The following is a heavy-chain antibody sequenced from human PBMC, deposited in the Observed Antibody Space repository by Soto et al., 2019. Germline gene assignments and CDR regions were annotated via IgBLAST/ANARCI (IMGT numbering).Heavy chain of an antibody. Sequence: QVTLKESGPVLVKPTETLTLRCTVSGLSITDSEMGVSWIRQPPGQPLEWLAHIDSSAEKSYRTLLKSRLAISKDTSKSQIVLTMTNMDPADTATYYCARRHLAVAVSPWFDPWGQGIPVTVSS. CDR1: GLSITDSEMG. CDR2: IDSSAEK. CDR3: ARRHLAVAVSPWFDP. D-gene: IGHD6-19*01. J-gene: IGHJ5*02. V-gene: IGHV2-26*01.